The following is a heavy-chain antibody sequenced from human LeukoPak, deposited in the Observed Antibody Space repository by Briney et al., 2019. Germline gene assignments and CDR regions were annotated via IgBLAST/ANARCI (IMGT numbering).Heavy chain of an antibody. Sequence: ASVKVSCKASGYTFSNYGISWVRQAPGRGPEWMGWISNYDGRRNYAQNFQGRLTMTTDTSTSTAYMELRSLRPDDTAVYYCARDFLEGEGRSEDYFWGQGTLVTVSS. CDR3: ARDFLEGEGRSEDYF. CDR1: GYTFSNYG. J-gene: IGHJ4*02. D-gene: IGHD2-15*01. V-gene: IGHV1-18*01. CDR2: ISNYDGRR.